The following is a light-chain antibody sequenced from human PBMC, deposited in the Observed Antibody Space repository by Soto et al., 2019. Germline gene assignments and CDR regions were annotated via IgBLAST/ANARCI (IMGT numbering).Light chain of an antibody. V-gene: IGKV3-20*01. Sequence: EIVLTQSSGTLSLSPGERATLSCRASQSVSNNYLTWYQQKPGQAPRLLIYGASSRATGIPDRFSGYGSGTDFTLTISRLEPEDFAVYYCLQYGSSPRTFGQGTKVEIK. CDR3: LQYGSSPRT. J-gene: IGKJ1*01. CDR2: GAS. CDR1: QSVSNNY.